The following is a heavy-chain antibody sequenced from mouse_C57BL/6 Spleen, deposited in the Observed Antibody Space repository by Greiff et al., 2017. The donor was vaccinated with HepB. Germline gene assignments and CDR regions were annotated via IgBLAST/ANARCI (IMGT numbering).Heavy chain of an antibody. V-gene: IGHV14-2*01. CDR2: IDPEAGET. Sequence: DVKLQESGAELVKPGASVKLSCTASGFNIKDYYMHWVKQRTEQGLEWIGRIDPEAGETKYAPKFQGKATITADTSSNTAYLQLSSLTSEDTAVYYCASWSSTHYFDYWGQGTTRTVSS. CDR1: GFNIKDYY. CDR3: ASWSSTHYFDY. J-gene: IGHJ2*01. D-gene: IGHD1-1*01.